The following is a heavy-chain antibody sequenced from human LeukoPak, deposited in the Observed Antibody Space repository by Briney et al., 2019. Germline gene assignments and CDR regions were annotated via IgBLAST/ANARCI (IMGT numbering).Heavy chain of an antibody. D-gene: IGHD6-13*01. J-gene: IGHJ3*02. CDR1: GGTFSSYA. V-gene: IGHV1-69*05. CDR3: ARYAAGDAFDI. Sequence: SVKVSCKASGGTFSSYAISWVRQAPGQGLEWMGGIIPIFGTANHAQRFQGRVTITTDESTSTAYMELSSLRSEDTAVYYCARYAAGDAFDIWGQGTMVTVSS. CDR2: IIPIFGTA.